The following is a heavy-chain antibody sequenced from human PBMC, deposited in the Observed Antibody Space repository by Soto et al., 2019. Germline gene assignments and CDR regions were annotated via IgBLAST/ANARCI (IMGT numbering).Heavy chain of an antibody. CDR2: INHSGST. Sequence: SETLSLTCAVYGGSFSGYYWSWIRQPPGKGLEWIGEINHSGSTNYNPSLKSRVTISVDTSKNQFSLKLSSVTAADTAVYYCARGYCSGGSCYENVEFHQWGQGTLVTVSS. V-gene: IGHV4-34*01. J-gene: IGHJ1*01. D-gene: IGHD2-15*01. CDR3: ARGYCSGGSCYENVEFHQ. CDR1: GGSFSGYY.